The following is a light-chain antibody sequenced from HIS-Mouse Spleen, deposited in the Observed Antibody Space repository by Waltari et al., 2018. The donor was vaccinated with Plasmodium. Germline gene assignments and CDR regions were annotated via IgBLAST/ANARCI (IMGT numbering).Light chain of an antibody. CDR2: EDS. J-gene: IGLJ3*02. CDR3: YSTDSSGNHRV. Sequence: SYELTQPPSVSVSPGQTARITCSGDELPKKYAYWYQQKSGKAPVLVIYEDSERPSGIPERFSGSSSGTMATLTISGAQVEDEADYYCYSTDSSGNHRVFGGGTKLTVL. CDR1: ELPKKY. V-gene: IGLV3-10*01.